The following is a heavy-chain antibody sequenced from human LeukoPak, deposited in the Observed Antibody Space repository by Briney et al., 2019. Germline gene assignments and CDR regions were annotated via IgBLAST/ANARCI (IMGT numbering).Heavy chain of an antibody. J-gene: IGHJ4*02. Sequence: GASVKVSCKASGYTFTGYYMHWVRQAPGQGLEWMGWINPNSGGTNYAQKFQGRVTMTRDTSISTAYMELSRLRSDDTAVYYCARENFHRYYDSSEPLDYWGQGTLVTVSS. CDR2: INPNSGGT. CDR1: GYTFTGYY. CDR3: ARENFHRYYDSSEPLDY. D-gene: IGHD3-22*01. V-gene: IGHV1-2*02.